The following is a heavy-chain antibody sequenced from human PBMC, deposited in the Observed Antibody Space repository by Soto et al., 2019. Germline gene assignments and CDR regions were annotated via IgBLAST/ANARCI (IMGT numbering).Heavy chain of an antibody. Sequence: ASVKVSCKASGYTFTSYAMHWVRQAPGQRLEWMGWINAGNGNTKYSQKFQGRVTITRDTSASTAYMELSSLRSEDTAVYYCARLLAPGIAVAGSDYWGQETLVTVSS. CDR2: INAGNGNT. V-gene: IGHV1-3*01. CDR1: GYTFTSYA. D-gene: IGHD6-19*01. CDR3: ARLLAPGIAVAGSDY. J-gene: IGHJ4*02.